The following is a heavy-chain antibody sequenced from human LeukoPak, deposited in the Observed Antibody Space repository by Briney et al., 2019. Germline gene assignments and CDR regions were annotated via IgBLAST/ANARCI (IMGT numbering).Heavy chain of an antibody. J-gene: IGHJ4*02. CDR1: EFTFNRYW. Sequence: GGSLRLSCVASASEFTFNRYWMSWVRQAPGKGLQWVANIKHDGGEAFYVDSVKGRFIISRDSARNLLSLQMNSLTIDDTGVYFCARDALFGSGRTHLDFWGQGTLVSVSP. CDR3: ARDALFGSGRTHLDF. V-gene: IGHV3-7*04. D-gene: IGHD3-10*01. CDR2: IKHDGGEA.